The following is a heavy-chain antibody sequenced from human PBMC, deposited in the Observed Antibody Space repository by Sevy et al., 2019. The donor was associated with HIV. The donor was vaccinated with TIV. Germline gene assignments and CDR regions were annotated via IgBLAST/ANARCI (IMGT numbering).Heavy chain of an antibody. CDR1: GFTFSSYS. J-gene: IGHJ6*02. D-gene: IGHD2-15*01. Sequence: GESLKISCAASGFTFSSYSMNWVRQAPGKGLEWVSSISSSSSYIYYAASVKGRFTISRDNDKNSLYLQMNSLRAEDTAVYYCARVYCSGGSCSWYYYYGMDVWGQGTTVTVSS. CDR2: ISSSSSYI. CDR3: ARVYCSGGSCSWYYYYGMDV. V-gene: IGHV3-21*01.